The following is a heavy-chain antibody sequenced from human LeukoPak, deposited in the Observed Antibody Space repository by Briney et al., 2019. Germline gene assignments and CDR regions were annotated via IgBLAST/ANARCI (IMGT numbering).Heavy chain of an antibody. D-gene: IGHD3-22*01. CDR3: ARDGRVYCDSSGPGGY. CDR1: GYTFTSYG. J-gene: IGHJ4*02. Sequence: ASEKVSCKASGYTFTSYGISWVRQAPGQGLEWMGWISAYNGNTNYAQKLHGRVTMTTDTSTSTAYMELRSLRSDDTAVYYCARDGRVYCDSSGPGGYWGQGTLVTVS. V-gene: IGHV1-18*01. CDR2: ISAYNGNT.